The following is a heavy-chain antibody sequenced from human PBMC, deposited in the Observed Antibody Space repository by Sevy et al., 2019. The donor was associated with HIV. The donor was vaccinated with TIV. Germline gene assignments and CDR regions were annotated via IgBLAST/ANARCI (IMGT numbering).Heavy chain of an antibody. J-gene: IGHJ4*02. V-gene: IGHV1-2*02. Sequence: ASVKVSGKASGYTFTGYYMHWVRQAPGQGLEWMGWINPNSGGTNYAQKFQGRVTMTRDTSISTAYMELSRLRSDDTAVYYCARVYYGSGSYSCLYYWGQGTLVTVSS. CDR2: INPNSGGT. CDR3: ARVYYGSGSYSCLYY. CDR1: GYTFTGYY. D-gene: IGHD3-10*01.